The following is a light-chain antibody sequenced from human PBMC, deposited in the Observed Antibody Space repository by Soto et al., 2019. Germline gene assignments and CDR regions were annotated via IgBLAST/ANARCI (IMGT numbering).Light chain of an antibody. CDR3: AVWDDSLNGFFA. CDR1: SSNIGSNA. V-gene: IGLV1-44*01. Sequence: LTQAPSASGTPGQRVTISCSGSSSNIGSNAVSWYQQLPGTAPKLLIYDNNRRPSGVPDRFSASKSGTSASLAISGLRSEDEADYYCAVWDDSLNGFFAFGTGTKVTVL. CDR2: DNN. J-gene: IGLJ1*01.